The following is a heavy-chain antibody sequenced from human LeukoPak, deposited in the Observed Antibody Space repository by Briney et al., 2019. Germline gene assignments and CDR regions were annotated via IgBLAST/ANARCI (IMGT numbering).Heavy chain of an antibody. Sequence: PGGSLRLSCAASGFTFSSYDMNWVRQAPGKGLEWVSSISSGSGYIYYADSVKGRFTISRDDAKNSLYLQMNSLRAEDTAVYYCARLTTVVTLFDYWGQGTLVTVSS. CDR3: ARLTTVVTLFDY. V-gene: IGHV3-21*01. CDR1: GFTFSSYD. CDR2: ISSGSGYI. J-gene: IGHJ4*02. D-gene: IGHD4-23*01.